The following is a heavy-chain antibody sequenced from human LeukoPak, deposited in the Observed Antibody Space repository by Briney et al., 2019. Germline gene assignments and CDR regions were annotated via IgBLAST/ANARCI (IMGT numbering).Heavy chain of an antibody. CDR1: GGSISSSSYY. CDR2: IYYSGST. Sequence: PSETLSLTCTVSGGSISSSSYYWGWIRQPPGKGLEWIGGIYYSGSTYYNPSLKSRVTISVDTSKNQFSLKLSSVTAADTAVYYCARRGYSGYSHYWGQGTLVTVSS. D-gene: IGHD5-12*01. J-gene: IGHJ4*02. CDR3: ARRGYSGYSHY. V-gene: IGHV4-39*01.